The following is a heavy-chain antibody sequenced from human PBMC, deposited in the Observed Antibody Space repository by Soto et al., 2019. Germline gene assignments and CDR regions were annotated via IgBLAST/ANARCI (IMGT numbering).Heavy chain of an antibody. Sequence: SETLSLSCTVSGGSVRISSYSWGWIRQPPGKGLEWIGNIYDSGTTYYNPSLKSRVTISVDTCNSSFSLSLRSVTAADTAVYYCARGYCSGGSCYWNSFDPWGQGTLVTVSS. D-gene: IGHD2-15*01. CDR1: GGSVRISSYS. J-gene: IGHJ5*02. V-gene: IGHV4-39*02. CDR3: ARGYCSGGSCYWNSFDP. CDR2: IYDSGTT.